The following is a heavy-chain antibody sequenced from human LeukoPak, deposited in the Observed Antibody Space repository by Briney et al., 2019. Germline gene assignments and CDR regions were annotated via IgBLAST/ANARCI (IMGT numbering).Heavy chain of an antibody. J-gene: IGHJ5*02. CDR2: IYHSGST. CDR1: GYSISSGYY. CDR3: ARPRGMVRAAGSWFDP. D-gene: IGHD3-10*01. V-gene: IGHV4-38-2*02. Sequence: PSETLSLTCTVSGYSISSGYYWGWIRQPPEKGLEWIGSIYHSGSTYYNPSLQSRVTISVDKSKNQFSLKLSSVTAADTAVYYCARPRGMVRAAGSWFDPWGQGTLVTVSS.